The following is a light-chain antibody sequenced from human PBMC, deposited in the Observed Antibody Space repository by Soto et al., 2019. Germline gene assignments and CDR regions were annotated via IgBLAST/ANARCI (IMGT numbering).Light chain of an antibody. CDR3: QQYDNWPLT. V-gene: IGKV3-15*01. Sequence: THSSSTLSMSPGQPATHSSMASQSVSSYLAWYQQKPGQAPRLLIYGASTRATGIPDRFSGSGSGTEFTLTISSLQSEDFAVYYCQQYDNWPLTFGQGTKVDIK. CDR2: GAS. J-gene: IGKJ1*01. CDR1: QSVSSY.